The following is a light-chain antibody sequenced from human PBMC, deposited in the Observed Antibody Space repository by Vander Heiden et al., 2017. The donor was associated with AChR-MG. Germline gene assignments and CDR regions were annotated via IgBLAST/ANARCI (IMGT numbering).Light chain of an antibody. CDR2: GSF. J-gene: IGLJ3*02. CDR3: QSYDSSLSGSWV. V-gene: IGLV1-40*01. Sequence: QSVLTQPPSVSGAPGQRVTISCTGSSSNLGAANDVHWYQQLPGTAPKLLIYGSFNRPSGVPDRFSGSKSGTSASLAITGLQAEDEADYYCQSYDSSLSGSWVFGGGTKLTVL. CDR1: SSNLGAAND.